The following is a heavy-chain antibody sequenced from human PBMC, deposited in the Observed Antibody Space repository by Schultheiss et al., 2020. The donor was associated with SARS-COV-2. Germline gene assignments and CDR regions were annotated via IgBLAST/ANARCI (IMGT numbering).Heavy chain of an antibody. D-gene: IGHD6-6*01. Sequence: SETLSLTCAVYGGSFSGYYWSWIRQPPGKGLEWIGYIYYSGSTNYNPSLKSRVTISVDTSKNQFSLKLSSVTAADTAVYYCARDEYSSSSSDGMDVWGQGTTVTVSS. CDR2: IYYSGST. CDR3: ARDEYSSSSSDGMDV. J-gene: IGHJ6*02. CDR1: GGSFSGYY. V-gene: IGHV4-59*01.